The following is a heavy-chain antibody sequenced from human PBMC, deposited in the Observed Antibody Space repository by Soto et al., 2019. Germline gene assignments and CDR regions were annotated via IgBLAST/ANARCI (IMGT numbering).Heavy chain of an antibody. J-gene: IGHJ6*01. V-gene: IGHV6-1*01. Sequence: SQTLSLTCVISGDSVSSNSATWNWIRQSPSRGLEWLGRAYYRSQWYNDYAVSVKSRITISPDTSKNQFSLQLNSVTPEDTAVYYCSRGNYSHSFRATAHVRGPATTVTVS. D-gene: IGHD6-6*01. CDR1: GDSVSSNSAT. CDR3: SRGNYSHSFRATAHV. CDR2: AYYRSQWYN.